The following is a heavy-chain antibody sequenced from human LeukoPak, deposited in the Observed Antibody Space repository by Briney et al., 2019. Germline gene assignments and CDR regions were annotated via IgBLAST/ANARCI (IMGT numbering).Heavy chain of an antibody. Sequence: SETLSLTCTVSGGSISSYYWSWIWQPAGKGLEWIGRIYTSGSTNYNPSLKSRVTMSVDTSKNQFSLKLSSVTAADTAVYYCARWVYYYGSGSYHIAPYDAFDIWGQGTMVTVSS. D-gene: IGHD3-10*01. CDR3: ARWVYYYGSGSYHIAPYDAFDI. CDR1: GGSISSYY. J-gene: IGHJ3*02. CDR2: IYTSGST. V-gene: IGHV4-4*07.